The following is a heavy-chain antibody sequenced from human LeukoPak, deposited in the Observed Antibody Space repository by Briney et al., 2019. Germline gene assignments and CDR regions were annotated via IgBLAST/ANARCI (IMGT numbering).Heavy chain of an antibody. CDR2: ISSSSSTI. J-gene: IGHJ4*02. Sequence: GGSLRLSCAASGFTFSSYSMNWVRQAPGKGLEWVSYISSSSSTIYYADSVKGRFTISRDNSNNMLYLQMDSLRAEDTALYYCAKEISGGKPFDYWGQGTLVTVSS. CDR3: AKEISGGKPFDY. D-gene: IGHD7-27*01. CDR1: GFTFSSYS. V-gene: IGHV3-48*01.